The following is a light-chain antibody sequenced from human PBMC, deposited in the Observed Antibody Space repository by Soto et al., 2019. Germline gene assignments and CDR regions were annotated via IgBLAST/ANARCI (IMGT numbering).Light chain of an antibody. CDR1: SSDVGAYNF. CDR2: DVT. V-gene: IGLV2-14*03. CDR3: SSYTTNNTLV. Sequence: QSALTQPASVSGSPGQSITISCTGTSSDVGAYNFVSWYQQHPGKAPKLMIYDVTNRPSGVSSRFSGSKSGNTASLAISGLQAEDEADYYCSSYTTNNTLVFGGGTKVTVL. J-gene: IGLJ2*01.